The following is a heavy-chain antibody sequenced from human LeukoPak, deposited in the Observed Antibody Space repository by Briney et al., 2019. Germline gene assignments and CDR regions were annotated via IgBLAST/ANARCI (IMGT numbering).Heavy chain of an antibody. CDR2: ISRSIDTI. D-gene: IGHD3-9*01. CDR1: GFNFSTYS. J-gene: IGHJ4*02. CDR3: ARDVDSQDYFHY. V-gene: IGHV3-48*04. Sequence: PGGSLRLSCAASGFNFSTYSMNWVRQAPGKGLEWVSYISRSIDTIYYADSVEGRFTISRDNSKNTLFLQMNSLRAEDTAVYYCARDVDSQDYFHYWGQGTLVTVSS.